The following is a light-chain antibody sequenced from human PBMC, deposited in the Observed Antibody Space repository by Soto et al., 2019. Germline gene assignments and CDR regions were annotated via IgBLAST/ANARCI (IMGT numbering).Light chain of an antibody. V-gene: IGKV3-15*01. CDR3: QQYNDWQIT. CDR1: QSVSSN. CDR2: GAS. J-gene: IGKJ5*01. Sequence: EILVTQSPATLSVSPWGRATLSCRASQSVSSNLAWYQQSPGQAPRLLIYGASTRATGIPARFSGSGSGTEFTPTISSLQSEDFAVYYCQQYNDWQITFGQGTRLEIK.